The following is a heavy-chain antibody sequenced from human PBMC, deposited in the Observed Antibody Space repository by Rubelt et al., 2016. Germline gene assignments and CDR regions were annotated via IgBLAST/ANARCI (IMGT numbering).Heavy chain of an antibody. CDR1: GFTFSSYW. J-gene: IGHJ6*02. CDR3: ARVYGSGSSFYYYYGMDV. D-gene: IGHD3-10*01. Sequence: CAASGFTFSSYWMHWVRQAPGKGLVWVSRINSDGSSTSYADSVKGRFTISRDNAKNTLYLQMNSLRAEDTAVYYCARVYGSGSSFYYYYGMDVWCQGTTVTVSS. CDR2: INSDGSST. V-gene: IGHV3-74*01.